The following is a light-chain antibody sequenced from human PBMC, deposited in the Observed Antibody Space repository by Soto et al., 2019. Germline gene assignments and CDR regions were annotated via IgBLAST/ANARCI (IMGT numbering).Light chain of an antibody. J-gene: IGKJ4*01. CDR3: QKFNTVPLT. CDR1: QDIGNY. Sequence: DIQVTQSPSSLSASAGDRVTITCRVSQDIGNYMVWYQQKPGEVPKLLIYTASTFQSVVPSRFSGCGSGTDFTLTISSLHPEDVASYYCQKFNTVPLTFGGGTKVESK. V-gene: IGKV1-27*01. CDR2: TAS.